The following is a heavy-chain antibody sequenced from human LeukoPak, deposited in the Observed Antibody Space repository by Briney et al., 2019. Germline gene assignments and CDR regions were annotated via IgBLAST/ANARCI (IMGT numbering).Heavy chain of an antibody. Sequence: GGSLRLSCAASGFTVGSNYMSWVRQAPGKGLEWVSVISGSGDSTYYADSVKGRFTISRDNSKNTLYLQMNSLRAEDTAVYYCAKVEGASKASVYWGQGALVTVSS. CDR1: GFTVGSNY. V-gene: IGHV3-23*01. J-gene: IGHJ4*02. CDR2: ISGSGDST. CDR3: AKVEGASKASVY. D-gene: IGHD1-1*01.